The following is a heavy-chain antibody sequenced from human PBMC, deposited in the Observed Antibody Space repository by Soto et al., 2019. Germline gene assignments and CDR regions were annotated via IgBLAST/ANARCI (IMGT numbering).Heavy chain of an antibody. Sequence: GESLKISCKGSGLSFSTYWIGWVRQMPGKGLEWMGVIYPDDSDTRYSPSFQGQVTISADKSISAAYLQWSSLKASDTAMYYCARGGSTKLLFNYYYGMDVWGQGTTVTVSS. CDR3: ARGGSTKLLFNYYYGMDV. D-gene: IGHD2-2*01. CDR2: IYPDDSDT. J-gene: IGHJ6*02. V-gene: IGHV5-51*01. CDR1: GLSFSTYW.